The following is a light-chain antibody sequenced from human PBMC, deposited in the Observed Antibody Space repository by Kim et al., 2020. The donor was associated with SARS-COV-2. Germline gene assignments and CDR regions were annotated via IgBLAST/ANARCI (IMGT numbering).Light chain of an antibody. Sequence: PGQSITISCTGAIGDVGGYNYVSWNQQHPGKAPKLMIYDVSKRPSGVSNRFAGSKSGNTASLTISGLQAEDEADYYCSSYTSSSTLFGGGTQLTVL. CDR2: DVS. V-gene: IGLV2-14*04. CDR1: IGDVGGYNY. CDR3: SSYTSSSTL. J-gene: IGLJ3*02.